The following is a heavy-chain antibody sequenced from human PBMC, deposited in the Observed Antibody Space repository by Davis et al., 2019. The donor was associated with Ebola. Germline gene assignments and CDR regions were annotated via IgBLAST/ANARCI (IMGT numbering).Heavy chain of an antibody. V-gene: IGHV3-7*03. CDR2: IQEDGSDT. CDR3: ARDNSRKFDY. D-gene: IGHD5-18*01. J-gene: IGHJ4*02. CDR1: GFTFRDYW. Sequence: PGGSLRPSCAASGFTFRDYWMTWVRQAPGKGLEWVANIQEDGSDTNYVDSVKGRFTISKDNARNSLYLQMNSLRAEDTALYYCARDNSRKFDYWGRGTLVTVSS.